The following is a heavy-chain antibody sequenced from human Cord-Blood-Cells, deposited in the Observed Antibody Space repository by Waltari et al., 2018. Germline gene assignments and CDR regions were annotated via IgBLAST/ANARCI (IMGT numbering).Heavy chain of an antibody. J-gene: IGHJ6*03. CDR3: ARAFYDNRYYMDV. V-gene: IGHV4-34*01. D-gene: IGHD3-9*01. CDR2: INHSGST. Sequence: QVQLQQWGAGLLKPSETLSLTCAVYGGSFSGYYWSWIRQPPGKGLEWIGEINHSGSTNYTPSLKSRVTISVDTSKNQFSLKLSSVTAADTAVYYCARAFYDNRYYMDVWGKGTTVTVSS. CDR1: GGSFSGYY.